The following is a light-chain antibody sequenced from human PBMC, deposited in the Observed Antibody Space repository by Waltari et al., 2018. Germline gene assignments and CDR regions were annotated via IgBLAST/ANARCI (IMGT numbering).Light chain of an antibody. CDR2: DVT. CDR1: GNDIGASTS. CDR3: CSYTRSGLWI. V-gene: IGLV2-14*03. Sequence: QSALTQPASVSGSPGQSITLSCTGTGNDIGASTSVPWYQQHPGTAPNLIIYDVTKWPSGVSNRFSGSKSGNTASLTFSRLQAEDEADYYCCSYTRSGLWIFGGGTKLTVL. J-gene: IGLJ2*01.